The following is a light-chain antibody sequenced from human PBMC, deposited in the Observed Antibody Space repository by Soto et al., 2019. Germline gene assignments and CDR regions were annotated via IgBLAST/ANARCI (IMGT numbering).Light chain of an antibody. CDR2: DDR. Sequence: SYELTQPPSVSVAPGQTARITCGGKNIGSKTVHWYQQKPGQAPVLVVYDDRDRPSGIPERFSGSNSGDTATLTISRVEAGDEADYYCQVWDSSSVVFGGGTKLTVL. CDR1: NIGSKT. J-gene: IGLJ2*01. V-gene: IGLV3-21*02. CDR3: QVWDSSSVV.